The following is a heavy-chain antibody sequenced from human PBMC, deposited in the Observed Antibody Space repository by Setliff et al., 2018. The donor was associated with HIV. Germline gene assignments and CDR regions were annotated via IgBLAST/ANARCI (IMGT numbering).Heavy chain of an antibody. Sequence: SETLSLTCSVSGGSLQGYYWSWIRQPAGKGLQWIGRIYYVGWSKYNPSLEDRVTMSVDTSNNQFSLSLTSVTAADTAVYYCVRKFRPGHGVDVWGQGTTVTVSS. CDR2: IYYVGWS. D-gene: IGHD3-10*01. J-gene: IGHJ6*02. V-gene: IGHV4-4*07. CDR1: GGSLQGYY. CDR3: VRKFRPGHGVDV.